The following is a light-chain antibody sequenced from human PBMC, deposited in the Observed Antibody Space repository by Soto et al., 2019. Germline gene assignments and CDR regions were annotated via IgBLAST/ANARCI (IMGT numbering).Light chain of an antibody. V-gene: IGKV3-15*01. J-gene: IGKJ5*01. Sequence: EIVLTQSPGTLSLSPGERATLSCRASQSISSLLAWYQQKRGQAPRLLIYGASTRATGIPARFSGSGSGTDFTLTISSLQSEDFAVYYCQQYYDWPITFGQGTRLEI. CDR1: QSISSL. CDR2: GAS. CDR3: QQYYDWPIT.